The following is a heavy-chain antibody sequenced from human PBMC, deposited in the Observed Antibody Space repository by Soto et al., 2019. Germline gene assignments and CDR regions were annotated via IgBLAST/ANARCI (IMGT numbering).Heavy chain of an antibody. D-gene: IGHD3-22*01. CDR1: GATLYTFINFG. Sequence: QVQLVQSGAEVKKPGSSVKVSCKASGATLYTFINFGITWVRRAPGQGLEWMGGIIPVFGTAHYAQKFQGRLTISADKSTRTAYMELSSLRSEDTAVYYCARGAATKIVLVMYYALEMWGQGTMVTVSS. CDR3: ARGAATKIVLVMYYALEM. J-gene: IGHJ3*02. V-gene: IGHV1-69*14. CDR2: IIPVFGTA.